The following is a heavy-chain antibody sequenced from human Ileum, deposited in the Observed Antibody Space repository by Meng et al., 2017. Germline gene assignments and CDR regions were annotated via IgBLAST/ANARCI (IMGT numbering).Heavy chain of an antibody. Sequence: VQLQQAGQVPGKPSGTLSLPCAVSGGSISTSNWWSWLRQSPGQGLEWIGEIYHTGSTTYNPSLESRVTVSVDKSNNQFSLRLTSATAADTAVYYCARVSQRDGYNSANFDYWGQGALVTVSS. CDR3: ARVSQRDGYNSANFDY. CDR1: GGSISTSNW. V-gene: IGHV4-4*02. D-gene: IGHD5-24*01. J-gene: IGHJ4*02. CDR2: IYHTGST.